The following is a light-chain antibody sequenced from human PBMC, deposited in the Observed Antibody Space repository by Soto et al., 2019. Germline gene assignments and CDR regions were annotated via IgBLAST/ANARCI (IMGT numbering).Light chain of an antibody. CDR3: QQYDSTPRT. CDR1: QSRSSSS. V-gene: IGKV3-20*01. J-gene: IGKJ1*01. CDR2: GAS. Sequence: EIVLTQSPGTLSMSPGERATLSCRASQSRSSSSLAWYQQKPGQAPRLLISGASSRAADIPDRFSGSGSGTDFTLTINRLEPEDFAVYDCQQYDSTPRTFGQGTKVDIK.